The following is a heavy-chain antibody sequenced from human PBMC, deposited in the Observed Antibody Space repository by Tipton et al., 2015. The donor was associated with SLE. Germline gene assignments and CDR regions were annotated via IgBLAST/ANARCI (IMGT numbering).Heavy chain of an antibody. V-gene: IGHV4-59*11. Sequence: GLVKPSETLSVTCSVSGGSIRSHYWSWIRQPPGKGLEWIGHIYYSGSANYTPSLKSRVTISIDTSKNQFSLKLSSVTAADTAVYYCARNRLSGDIDYWGQGTLVPVSS. D-gene: IGHD4-17*01. CDR3: ARNRLSGDIDY. CDR2: IYYSGSA. CDR1: GGSIRSHY. J-gene: IGHJ4*02.